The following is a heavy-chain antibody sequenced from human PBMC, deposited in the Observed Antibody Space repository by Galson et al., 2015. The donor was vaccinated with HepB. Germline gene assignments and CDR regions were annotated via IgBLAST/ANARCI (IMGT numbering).Heavy chain of an antibody. D-gene: IGHD3-10*01. V-gene: IGHV3-48*01. J-gene: IGHJ2*01. Sequence: SLRLSCAASGFTFSSYSMNWVRQAPGKGLEWVSYISSSSSTIYYADSVKGRFTISRDNAKNSLYLQMNSLRAEDTAVYYCARDPVTMVRGAYWYFDLWGRGTLVTVSS. CDR2: ISSSSSTI. CDR3: ARDPVTMVRGAYWYFDL. CDR1: GFTFSSYS.